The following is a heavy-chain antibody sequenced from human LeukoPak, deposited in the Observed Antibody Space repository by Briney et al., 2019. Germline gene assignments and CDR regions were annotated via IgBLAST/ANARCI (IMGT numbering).Heavy chain of an antibody. D-gene: IGHD3-10*01. V-gene: IGHV3-30*18. CDR3: AKDRGEY. J-gene: IGHJ4*02. CDR2: ISYDGSNK. Sequence: GGSLRLSCAASGFTFSSYGMHWVRQAPGKGLEWVAVISYDGSNKYYADSVKGRFTISRDNSKNTLYLQMNSLRAEDTAVYYRAKDRGEYWGQGTLVTVSS. CDR1: GFTFSSYG.